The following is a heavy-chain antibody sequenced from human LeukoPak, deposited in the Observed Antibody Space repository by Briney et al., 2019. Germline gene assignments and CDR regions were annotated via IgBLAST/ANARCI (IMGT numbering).Heavy chain of an antibody. V-gene: IGHV3-11*01. D-gene: IGHD5-18*01. J-gene: IGHJ4*02. CDR3: AILQSGYSYGLDY. Sequence: GGSLRLSCAASGFTFSDYYMSWMRQAPGKGLEWVSYISSSGSTIYYADSVKGRFTISRDNAKNSLYLQMNSLRAEDTAVYYCAILQSGYSYGLDYWGQGTLVTVSS. CDR2: ISSSGSTI. CDR1: GFTFSDYY.